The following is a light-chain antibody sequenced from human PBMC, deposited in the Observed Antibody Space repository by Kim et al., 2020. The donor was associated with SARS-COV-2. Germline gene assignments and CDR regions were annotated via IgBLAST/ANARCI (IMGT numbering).Light chain of an antibody. V-gene: IGLV2-11*01. CDR3: CSYAGGYTWV. CDR2: DVS. Sequence: GQSVTISCSGTSSDVGGYNFVSWYQHHPGKAPKLIIYDVSKWPSGVPDRFSGSKSGNTASLTISGLQAEDEADYYCCSYAGGYTWVFGGGTQLTVL. J-gene: IGLJ3*02. CDR1: SSDVGGYNF.